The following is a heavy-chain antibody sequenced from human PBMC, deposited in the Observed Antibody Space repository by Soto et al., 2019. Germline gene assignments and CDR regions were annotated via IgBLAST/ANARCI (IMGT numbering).Heavy chain of an antibody. CDR1: GYTFTSYY. J-gene: IGHJ6*02. CDR2: INPSGGST. CDR3: ARGFGCSSTSCRVNHYYYYGMDV. D-gene: IGHD2-2*01. Sequence: ASVKASCKASGYTFTSYYMHWVRQAPGQGLEWMGIINPSGGSTSYAQKFQGRVTMTRDTSTSTVYMELSSLRSEDTAVYYCARGFGCSSTSCRVNHYYYYGMDVWGQGTTVTVSS. V-gene: IGHV1-46*01.